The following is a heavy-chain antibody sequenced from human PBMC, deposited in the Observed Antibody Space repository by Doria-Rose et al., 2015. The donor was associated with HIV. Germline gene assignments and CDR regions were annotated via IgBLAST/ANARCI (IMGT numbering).Heavy chain of an antibody. CDR3: ARIKSSRWYHKYYFDF. D-gene: IGHD6-13*01. CDR1: GVSLSSPGMG. V-gene: IGHV2-26*01. J-gene: IGHJ4*02. CDR2: IFTDDER. Sequence: QESGPVLVKPTETLTLTCTVSGVSLSSPGMGVSWIRQPPGKALEWLANIFTDDERSYKTSLKSRLTISRGTSNSQEVLTMTDMDPVDTATYYCARIKSSRWYHKYYFDFWGQGTLVIVSA.